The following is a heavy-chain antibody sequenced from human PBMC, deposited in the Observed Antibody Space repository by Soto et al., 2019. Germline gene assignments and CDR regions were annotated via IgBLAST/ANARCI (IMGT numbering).Heavy chain of an antibody. D-gene: IGHD6-19*01. CDR1: GGSVSSGSFH. Sequence: SETLSLTCIVSGGSVSSGSFHWIWIRQPPGKVLQFIGSIFYNGTANYSPSLKNRVSISIDTSQSQFFLQLISVAAADTAVYYCARIGGWYDIDFWGQGSLVTVSS. V-gene: IGHV4-61*01. CDR3: ARIGGWYDIDF. CDR2: IFYNGTA. J-gene: IGHJ4*02.